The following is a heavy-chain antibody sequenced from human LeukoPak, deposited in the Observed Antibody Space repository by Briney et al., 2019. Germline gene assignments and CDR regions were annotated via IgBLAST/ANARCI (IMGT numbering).Heavy chain of an antibody. CDR3: ARWGYGWPSPYYFDY. CDR2: IYYSGST. J-gene: IGHJ4*02. D-gene: IGHD5-18*01. CDR1: GGSISSGDYY. Sequence: PSQTLSLTCTVSGGSISSGDYYWNWLRQPPGKGLEWIGYIYYSGSTYYNPSLKSRATISVDTSKNQFSLKLSSVTAADTALYYCARWGYGWPSPYYFDYWGQGTLVTVSS. V-gene: IGHV4-30-4*08.